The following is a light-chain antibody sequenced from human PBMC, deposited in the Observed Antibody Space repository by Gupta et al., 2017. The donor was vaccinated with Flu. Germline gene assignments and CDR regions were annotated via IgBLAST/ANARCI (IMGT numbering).Light chain of an antibody. J-gene: IGKJ2*01. V-gene: IGKV1-39*01. CDR2: AAS. Sequence: DIKMTQSPSSLSASVGVRVTITCRASQSISSYLNWYQQKPGKAPKLLIYAASSLQSGVPSRFSGSGSGTNFTLTISSLQPEDFATYYCRQSYSTPRTFGQGTKLEIK. CDR3: RQSYSTPRT. CDR1: QSISSY.